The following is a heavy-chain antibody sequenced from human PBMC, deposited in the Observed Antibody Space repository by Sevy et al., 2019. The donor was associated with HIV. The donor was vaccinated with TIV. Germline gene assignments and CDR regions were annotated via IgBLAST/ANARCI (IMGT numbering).Heavy chain of an antibody. D-gene: IGHD2-21*01. J-gene: IGHJ4*02. CDR3: VKEGGGEGGDH. CDR2: IQYDGSNK. CDR1: GFSYSSYG. V-gene: IGHV3-30*02. Sequence: GGSLRLSCAASGFSYSSYGMHWVRQAPGKGLEWVAYIQYDGSNKDYADSVKGRFTISRDNSKNTQDLQMNSLRVEDTAVYYCVKEGGGEGGDHWGQGTLVTVSS.